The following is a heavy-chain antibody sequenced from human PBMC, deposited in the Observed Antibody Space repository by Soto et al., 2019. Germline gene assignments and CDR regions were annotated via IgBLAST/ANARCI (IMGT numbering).Heavy chain of an antibody. D-gene: IGHD1-20*01. Sequence: ASVKVSCKASGYTFTSYATHWVRQAPGQRLEWMGWINAGNGNTKYSQKFQGRVTITRDTSASTAYMELSSLRSEDTAVYYCARGITLPTPLDYWGQGTLVTVSS. J-gene: IGHJ4*02. CDR2: INAGNGNT. CDR1: GYTFTSYA. CDR3: ARGITLPTPLDY. V-gene: IGHV1-3*01.